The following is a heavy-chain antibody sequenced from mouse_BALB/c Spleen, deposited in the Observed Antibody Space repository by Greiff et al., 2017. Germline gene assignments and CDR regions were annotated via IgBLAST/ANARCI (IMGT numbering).Heavy chain of an antibody. D-gene: IGHD1-1*01. Sequence: EVKLMESGGGLVQPGGSRKLSCAASGFTFSSFGMHWVRQAPEKGLEWVAYISSGSSTIYYADTVKGRFTISRDNPKNTLFLQMTSLRSEDTAMYYCAREEAYYYGIDYWGQGTTLTVSS. CDR3: AREEAYYYGIDY. V-gene: IGHV5-17*02. CDR2: ISSGSSTI. J-gene: IGHJ2*01. CDR1: GFTFSSFG.